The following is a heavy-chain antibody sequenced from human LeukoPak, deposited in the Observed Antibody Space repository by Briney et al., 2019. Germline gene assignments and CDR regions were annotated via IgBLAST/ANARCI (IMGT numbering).Heavy chain of an antibody. V-gene: IGHV4-59*01. D-gene: IGHD3-10*01. CDR2: IYYSGST. J-gene: IGHJ6*02. CDR3: ARSGAYYYYGMDV. CDR1: GGSISSYY. Sequence: SETLSLTCTVSGGSISSYYWSWIRQPPGKGLEWIRYIYYSGSTNYNPSLKSRVTISVDTSKNQFSLKLSSVTAADTAVYYCARSGAYYYYGMDVWGQGTTVTVSS.